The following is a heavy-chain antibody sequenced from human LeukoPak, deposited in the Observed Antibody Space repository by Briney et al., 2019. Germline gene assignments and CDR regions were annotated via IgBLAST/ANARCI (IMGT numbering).Heavy chain of an antibody. Sequence: PGGSLRLSCAASGFTFNTYWMHWVRQAPGKGLVWVSGVNTDGSRTNYADSVKGRFTISRDNAKNTLHLQMNSLRAEDTAVYYCARDGLVVRGTFPENWFDPWGQGTLVTVSS. D-gene: IGHD3-10*01. CDR3: ARDGLVVRGTFPENWFDP. CDR1: GFTFNTYW. CDR2: VNTDGSRT. V-gene: IGHV3-74*01. J-gene: IGHJ5*02.